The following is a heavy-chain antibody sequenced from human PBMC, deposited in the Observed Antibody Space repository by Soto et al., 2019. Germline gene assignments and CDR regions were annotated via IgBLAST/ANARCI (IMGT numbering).Heavy chain of an antibody. Sequence: SETLSLTCTVSGGSFSGSYWSWIRQPAGKRLEWIGRIYTSGTTNYNPSLQSRVSLSVDTSKNQFSLILSSVTAADTAVYYCARERVEYCSSTSCSHFYYHGMDVWGQGTTVTVSS. CDR1: GGSFSGSY. CDR3: ARERVEYCSSTSCSHFYYHGMDV. CDR2: IYTSGTT. D-gene: IGHD2-2*01. J-gene: IGHJ6*02. V-gene: IGHV4-4*07.